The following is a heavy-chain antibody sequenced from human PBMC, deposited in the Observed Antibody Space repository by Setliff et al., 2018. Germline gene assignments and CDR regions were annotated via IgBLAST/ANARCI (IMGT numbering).Heavy chain of an antibody. J-gene: IGHJ4*02. CDR1: GASINSGSNY. CDR2: IHYRGTT. D-gene: IGHD1-7*01. V-gene: IGHV4-39*01. Sequence: SETLSLTCTVSGASINSGSNYWGWIRQPPGKGLEWIGRIHYRGTTYSNASLASRLTLFVGTSKNQFSLKLTSVTASDTAVYYCARTGTYRYFDSWGQGTRVTVSS. CDR3: ARTGTYRYFDS.